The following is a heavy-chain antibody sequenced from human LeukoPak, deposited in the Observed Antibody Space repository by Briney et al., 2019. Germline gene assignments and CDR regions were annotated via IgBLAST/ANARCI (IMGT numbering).Heavy chain of an antibody. Sequence: GGSLRLSCAASGFSLADCAMHWVRQVPGKGLEWVSYISSGSTYTNYADSVEGRFTISRDNAKNSLYLQMNSLRAEDTAVYYCARGDYGGDYFDYWGQGTLVTVSS. CDR1: GFSLADCA. CDR3: ARGDYGGDYFDY. CDR2: ISSGSTYT. V-gene: IGHV3-11*05. J-gene: IGHJ4*02. D-gene: IGHD4-23*01.